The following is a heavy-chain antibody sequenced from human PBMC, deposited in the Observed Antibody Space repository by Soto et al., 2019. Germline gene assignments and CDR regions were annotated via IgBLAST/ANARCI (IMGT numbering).Heavy chain of an antibody. Sequence: QVQLVQSGAEVKKPGASVKVSCKASGYTFTSYDINWVRQATGQGLEWMGWMNPNSGNTGYAQKFQGRVTMTRNTSISTAYMELSSLRSEDTAVYYCARERFLEWFLQGPMDVWGQGTTVTVSS. V-gene: IGHV1-8*01. J-gene: IGHJ6*02. CDR1: GYTFTSYD. CDR2: MNPNSGNT. CDR3: ARERFLEWFLQGPMDV. D-gene: IGHD3-3*01.